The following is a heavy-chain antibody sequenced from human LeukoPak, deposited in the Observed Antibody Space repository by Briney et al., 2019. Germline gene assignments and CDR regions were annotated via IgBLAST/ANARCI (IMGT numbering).Heavy chain of an antibody. CDR1: GGPISSSSYY. V-gene: IGHV4-39*07. CDR3: ARGPRGMITFGGVIVNRLLDY. CDR2: IYYSGST. D-gene: IGHD3-16*02. J-gene: IGHJ4*02. Sequence: SETLSLTCTVSGGPISSSSYYWGWIRQPPGKGLEWIGSIYYSGSTNYNPSLKSRVTISVDTSKNQFSLKLSSVTAADTAVYYCARGPRGMITFGGVIVNRLLDYWGQGTLVTVSS.